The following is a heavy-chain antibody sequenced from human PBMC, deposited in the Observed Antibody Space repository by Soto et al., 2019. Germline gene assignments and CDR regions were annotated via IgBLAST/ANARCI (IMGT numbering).Heavy chain of an antibody. J-gene: IGHJ6*03. CDR3: ARCARQQSAMGYYYYYYMDV. Sequence: SETLSLTCTVSGGSISSYYWSWIRQPPGKGLEWIGYIYYSGSTNYNPSLKSRVTISVDTSKNQFSLKLSSVTAADTAVYYCARCARQQSAMGYYYYYYMDVWGKGTTVT. CDR1: GGSISSYY. V-gene: IGHV4-59*08. CDR2: IYYSGST. D-gene: IGHD2-2*01.